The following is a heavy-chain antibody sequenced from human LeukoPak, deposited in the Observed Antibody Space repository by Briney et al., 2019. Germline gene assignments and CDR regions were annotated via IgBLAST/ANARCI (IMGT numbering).Heavy chain of an antibody. V-gene: IGHV1-69*06. CDR3: ARAGRYCSGGSCYSIRTWFDP. CDR2: IIPIFGTA. Sequence: SVTVSFTASGGAFSSYAISWVRQAPGQGLEWMGRIIPIFGTANYAQKFQGRVTITADKSTSTAYMELSSLRSEDTAVYYCARAGRYCSGGSCYSIRTWFDPWGQGTLVTVSS. D-gene: IGHD2-15*01. J-gene: IGHJ5*02. CDR1: GGAFSSYA.